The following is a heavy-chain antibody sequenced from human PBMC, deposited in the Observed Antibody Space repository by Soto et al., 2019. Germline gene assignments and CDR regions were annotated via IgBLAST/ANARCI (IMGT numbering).Heavy chain of an antibody. CDR2: IYYSGST. V-gene: IGHV4-39*01. CDR1: GGSIGGSSYC. Sequence: SETLSVTCSVSGGSIGGSSYCWGLIRQPPGKGLQWMGSIYYSGSTYYNPSLKSRVTISVDTSKNQFSLKLSSVTAADTAVYSCARPRIAVAGTHFDYWGQGTLVTVSS. J-gene: IGHJ4*02. D-gene: IGHD6-19*01. CDR3: ARPRIAVAGTHFDY.